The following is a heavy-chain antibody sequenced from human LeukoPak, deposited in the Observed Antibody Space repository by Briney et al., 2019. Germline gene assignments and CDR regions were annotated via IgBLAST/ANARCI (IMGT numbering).Heavy chain of an antibody. CDR2: VYKSGNT. V-gene: IGHV4-59*01. J-gene: IGHJ6*02. CDR3: AKWGDGMDV. D-gene: IGHD2-8*01. Sequence: SETLSLTCTVSGGAISTYYWSWIRQPPEKGLEWIGNVYKSGNTNYNPSLKSRVTISIDTSKKQFSLNLRSVTAADTAVYYCAKWGDGMDVWGQGTTVIVSS. CDR1: GGAISTYY.